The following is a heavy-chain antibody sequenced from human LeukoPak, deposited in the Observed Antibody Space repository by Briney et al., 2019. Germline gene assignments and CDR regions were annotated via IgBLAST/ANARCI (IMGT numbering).Heavy chain of an antibody. Sequence: GGSLRLSCAASGFTLSNFAMNWVRQAPGKGLEWVSILSGSEATPYYADSVKGRFTISRGNSKNTLYLQMNSLRAEDTAIYYCAKCLASPNTWNYFHSWGQGTLVTVSS. CDR2: LSGSEATP. V-gene: IGHV3-23*01. CDR1: GFTLSNFA. D-gene: IGHD1-20*01. CDR3: AKCLASPNTWNYFHS. J-gene: IGHJ4*02.